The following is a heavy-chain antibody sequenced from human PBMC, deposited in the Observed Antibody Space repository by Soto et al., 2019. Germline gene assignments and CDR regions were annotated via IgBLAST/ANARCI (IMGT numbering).Heavy chain of an antibody. CDR3: AKSPGMYYYDSSGYYHYDY. D-gene: IGHD3-22*01. CDR1: GFTFSNYW. V-gene: IGHV3-23*01. Sequence: GGSLRLSCVGSGFTFSNYWMHWVRQVPGKGPEWVSAISGSGVSTYYADSVKGRFTISRDNSKNTLYLQMNSLRAEDTAVYYCAKSPGMYYYDSSGYYHYDYWGQGTLVTVS. CDR2: ISGSGVST. J-gene: IGHJ4*02.